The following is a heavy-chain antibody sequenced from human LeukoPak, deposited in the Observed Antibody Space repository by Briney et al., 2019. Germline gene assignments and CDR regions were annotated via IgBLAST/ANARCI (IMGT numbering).Heavy chain of an antibody. CDR3: PKVQQLVGRLLDY. D-gene: IGHD6-13*01. J-gene: IGHJ4*02. CDR1: GFTFSSYA. CDR2: ISGSGGST. Sequence: GGSLRLSSAASGFTFSSYAMSWVRQAPGKGLEWVSAISGSGGSTYYADSVKGRFTISRDNSKNTLYLQMNSLRAEDTAVYYCPKVQQLVGRLLDYWGEGTLATVSS. V-gene: IGHV3-23*01.